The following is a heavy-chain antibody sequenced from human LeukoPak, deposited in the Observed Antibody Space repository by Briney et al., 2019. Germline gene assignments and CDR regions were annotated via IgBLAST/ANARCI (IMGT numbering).Heavy chain of an antibody. CDR1: GYTFTVYY. CDR3: ARAGDSSGYYKY. Sequence: EASVKVSCKASGYTFTVYYMHWVRQAPGQGLEWMGRINPNSGGTNYAQKFQGRVTMTRDTSISTAYMDLSRLRSDDTAVYYCARAGDSSGYYKYWGQGTLVTVSS. CDR2: INPNSGGT. J-gene: IGHJ4*02. D-gene: IGHD3-22*01. V-gene: IGHV1-2*06.